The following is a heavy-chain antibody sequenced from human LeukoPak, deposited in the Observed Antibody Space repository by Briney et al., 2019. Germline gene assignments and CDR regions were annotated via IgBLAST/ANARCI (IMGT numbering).Heavy chain of an antibody. Sequence: SETLSLTCTVSGGSISSYFWDWIRQPAGKGLEWIGRIYSSGDTNYHSSLTIRVTMSVDTSKNQFSLRLSSLTAADTAVYFCARDVGSGGGTFPTYHFDFWGPGTLVTVSS. J-gene: IGHJ4*02. CDR1: GGSISSYF. D-gene: IGHD3-10*01. V-gene: IGHV4-4*07. CDR3: ARDVGSGGGTFPTYHFDF. CDR2: IYSSGDT.